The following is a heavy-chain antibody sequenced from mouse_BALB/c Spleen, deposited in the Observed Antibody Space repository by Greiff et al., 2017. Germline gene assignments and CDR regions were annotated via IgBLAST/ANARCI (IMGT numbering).Heavy chain of an antibody. CDR2: ISSGGGST. CDR1: GFAFSSYD. CDR3: ARQRGYADY. Sequence: DVMLVESGGGLVKPGGSLKLSCAASGFAFSSYDMSWVRQTPEKRLEWVAYISSGGGSTYYPDTVKGRFTISRDNAKNTLYLQMSSLKSEDTAMYYCARQRGYADYWGQGTTLTVSS. D-gene: IGHD2-14*01. J-gene: IGHJ2*01. V-gene: IGHV5-12-1*01.